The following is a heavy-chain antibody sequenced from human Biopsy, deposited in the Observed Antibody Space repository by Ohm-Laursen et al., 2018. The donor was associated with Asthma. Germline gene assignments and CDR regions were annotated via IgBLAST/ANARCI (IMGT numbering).Heavy chain of an antibody. Sequence: SLRLSCAASGITFGDYAVTWFRQAPGKGVEWVGFPGGNPSGGATDYAASVKGRFTISRDESGSIAYLQMNSLKTDDTAVYYCARGPVLYNSRPRRFDFWGQGTLVSVSS. CDR2: PGGNPSGGAT. CDR3: ARGPVLYNSRPRRFDF. CDR1: GITFGDYA. J-gene: IGHJ5*01. D-gene: IGHD6-19*01. V-gene: IGHV3-49*03.